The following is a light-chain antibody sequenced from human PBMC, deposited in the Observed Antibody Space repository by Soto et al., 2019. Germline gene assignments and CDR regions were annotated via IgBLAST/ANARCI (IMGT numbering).Light chain of an antibody. CDR3: QKYSSVPV. CDR1: QGIRNF. CDR2: AAS. J-gene: IGKJ3*01. V-gene: IGKV1-27*01. Sequence: DIQMTQSPTSLSASVGDRVTITCRASQGIRNFVAWYQQKPGKIPKLLIYAASTLQSVVLSRFSGSGSGTDFTLTINSLQPEDVAAYSCQKYSSVPVFGPGTKVEIK.